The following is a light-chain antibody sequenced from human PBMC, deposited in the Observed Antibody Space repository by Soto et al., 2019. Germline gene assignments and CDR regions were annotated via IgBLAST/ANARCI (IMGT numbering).Light chain of an antibody. Sequence: EIEMTQPPATLSVSPGERATLSCRASQSVSSNLAWYQQKPGQAPRLLIYGASTRATGIPARFSGSGSGTEFTLTISSLQSEDFAVYYCQQYNNWPRTFGQGTKVDIK. CDR3: QQYNNWPRT. J-gene: IGKJ1*01. V-gene: IGKV3-15*01. CDR1: QSVSSN. CDR2: GAS.